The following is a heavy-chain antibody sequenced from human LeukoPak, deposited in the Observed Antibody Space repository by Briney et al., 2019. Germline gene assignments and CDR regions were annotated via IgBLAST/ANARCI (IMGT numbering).Heavy chain of an antibody. J-gene: IGHJ5*02. CDR2: ISAYNGNT. CDR3: ARVGGYSTLNWFDP. Sequence: ASVKVSCKASGYTFTSYGISWVRQAPGQGLEWMGWISAYNGNTNYAQKLQGRVTMTTDTSTSTAYVELRSLRSDDTAVYYCARVGGYSTLNWFDPWGQGTLVTVSS. D-gene: IGHD5-18*01. CDR1: GYTFTSYG. V-gene: IGHV1-18*01.